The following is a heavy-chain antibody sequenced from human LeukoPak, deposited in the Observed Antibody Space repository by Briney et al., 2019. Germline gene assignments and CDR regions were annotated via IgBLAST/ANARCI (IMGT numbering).Heavy chain of an antibody. Sequence: PSETLSLTCTVSGGSISSSSYYWGWIRQPPGKGLEWIGSIYYSGSTYYNPSLKSRVTISVDTSKNQFSLKLSSVTAADTAVYYCARRPPFPDWYFDLWGRGTLVTVSS. D-gene: IGHD3-3*02. CDR1: GGSISSSSYY. J-gene: IGHJ2*01. CDR2: IYYSGST. V-gene: IGHV4-39*01. CDR3: ARRPPFPDWYFDL.